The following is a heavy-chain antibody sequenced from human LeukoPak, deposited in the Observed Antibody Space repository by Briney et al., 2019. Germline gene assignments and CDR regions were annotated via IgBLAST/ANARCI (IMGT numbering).Heavy chain of an antibody. D-gene: IGHD5-24*01. CDR2: ISYDGSNK. J-gene: IGHJ4*02. Sequence: PGGSLRLSCAASGFTFSSYAMHWVRQAPGKGLEWVAVISYDGSNKYYADSVKGRFTISRDNSKNTLYLQMNSLRAEDTAVYYCARVGERWLQQNYFDYWGQGTLVTVSS. CDR1: GFTFSSYA. CDR3: ARVGERWLQQNYFDY. V-gene: IGHV3-30-3*01.